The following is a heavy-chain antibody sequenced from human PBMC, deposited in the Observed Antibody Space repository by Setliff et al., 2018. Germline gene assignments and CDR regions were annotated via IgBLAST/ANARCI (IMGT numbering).Heavy chain of an antibody. CDR3: ARIFLYGTSWYFDN. Sequence: GGSLRLSCAASGFTFSIYAMYWVRQAPGKGLEWVANIMQDGGAKYYLDSVKGRFTVSRDNSNNTLYLHMSSLRAEDTAVYFCARIFLYGTSWYFDNWGQGTLVTVSS. CDR2: IMQDGGAK. CDR1: GFTFSIYA. D-gene: IGHD3-3*01. V-gene: IGHV3-7*03. J-gene: IGHJ4*02.